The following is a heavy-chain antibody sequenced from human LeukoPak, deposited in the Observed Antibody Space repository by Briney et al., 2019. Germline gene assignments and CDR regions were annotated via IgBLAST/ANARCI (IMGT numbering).Heavy chain of an antibody. CDR1: GFTFSGSA. J-gene: IGHJ4*02. Sequence: GGSLRLSCAASGFTFSGSALHWVRQASGKGLEWVGRIRSTANGYATAYAASVKGRFTVSRDDSKNTAYLQMDSLKTEDTAVYYCTGNYYGSGSYADFDYWGQGTLVTVSS. CDR3: TGNYYGSGSYADFDY. V-gene: IGHV3-73*01. CDR2: IRSTANGYAT. D-gene: IGHD3-10*01.